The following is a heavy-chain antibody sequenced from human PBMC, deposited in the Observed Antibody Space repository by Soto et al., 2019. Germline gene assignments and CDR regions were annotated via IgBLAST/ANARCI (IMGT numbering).Heavy chain of an antibody. D-gene: IGHD4-17*01. J-gene: IGHJ4*02. CDR2: IYYSGST. Sequence: SETLSLTCTVSGGSISSGGYYWSWIRQHPGKGLEWIGYIYYSGSTYYNPSLKSRVTISVDTSKNQFSLKLSSVTAADTAVYYCARDGPLYGDYVAYWGQGTLVTVSS. CDR3: ARDGPLYGDYVAY. CDR1: GGSISSGGYY. V-gene: IGHV4-31*03.